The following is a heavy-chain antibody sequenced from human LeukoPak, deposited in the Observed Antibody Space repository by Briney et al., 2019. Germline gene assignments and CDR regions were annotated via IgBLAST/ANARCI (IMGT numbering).Heavy chain of an antibody. CDR1: GFTVSSNY. CDR2: IYSGGST. V-gene: IGHV3-66*01. D-gene: IGHD1-1*01. J-gene: IGHJ4*02. Sequence: GGSLRLSCAASGFTVSSNYMSWDRQAPGKGLEWVSVIYSGGSTYYADSVKGRFTISRDNSKNTLYLQMNSLRAEDTAVYYCARAGGRTGTDFDYWGQGTLVTVSS. CDR3: ARAGGRTGTDFDY.